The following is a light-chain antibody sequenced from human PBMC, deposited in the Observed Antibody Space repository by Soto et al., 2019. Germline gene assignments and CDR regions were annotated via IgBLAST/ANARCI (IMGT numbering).Light chain of an antibody. CDR3: QQYNTFST. Sequence: DIQMTQSPSTLSASVGERVTITCRASQSVSNWLAWYQQKPGKAPNLLIYDVSSLESGVPSRFSGSGSGTEFTLTISSLQPDDFATYYCQQYNTFSTFGQGTKVDIK. V-gene: IGKV1-5*01. J-gene: IGKJ1*01. CDR1: QSVSNW. CDR2: DVS.